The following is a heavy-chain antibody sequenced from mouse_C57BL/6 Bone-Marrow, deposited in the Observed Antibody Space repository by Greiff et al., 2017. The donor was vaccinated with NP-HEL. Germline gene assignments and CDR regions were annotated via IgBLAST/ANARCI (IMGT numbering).Heavy chain of an antibody. Sequence: QVQLQQPGAELVRPGTSVKLSCKASGYTFTSYWMHWVKQRPGQGLEWIGVIDPSDSYTNYNQKFKGKATLTVDTSSSTAYMQLRSLTSEDSAVYYCARFINYRSDAMDYWGQGTSVTVSS. J-gene: IGHJ4*01. CDR1: GYTFTSYW. CDR3: ARFINYRSDAMDY. D-gene: IGHD1-1*01. CDR2: IDPSDSYT. V-gene: IGHV1-59*01.